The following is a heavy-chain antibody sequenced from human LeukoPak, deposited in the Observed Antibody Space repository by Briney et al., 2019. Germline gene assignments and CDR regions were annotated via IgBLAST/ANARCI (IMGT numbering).Heavy chain of an antibody. D-gene: IGHD1-26*01. J-gene: IGHJ3*02. V-gene: IGHV4-38-2*01. CDR2: IYHSGST. CDR1: GYSISSGYY. CDR3: ASGGGSYYDAFDI. Sequence: SETLSLTCAVSGYSISSGYYWGWIRQPPGKGLEWIGSIYHSGSTYYNPSLKSRVTISVDTSKNQLSLKLSSVTAADTAVYYCASGGGSYYDAFDIWGQGTMVTVSS.